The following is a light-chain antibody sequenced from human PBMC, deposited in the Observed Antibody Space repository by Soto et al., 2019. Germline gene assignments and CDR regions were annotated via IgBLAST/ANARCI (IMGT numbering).Light chain of an antibody. V-gene: IGKV3-20*01. CDR2: GAS. Sequence: TLALSPGERATLSCRASQSVSSSYLAWYQQKPGQAPRLLIYGASSRATGIPDRFSGSGSGTDFTLTISRLEPEDFAVYYCQQYGSSPPWTLGQGTKVYIK. CDR3: QQYGSSPPWT. CDR1: QSVSSSY. J-gene: IGKJ1*01.